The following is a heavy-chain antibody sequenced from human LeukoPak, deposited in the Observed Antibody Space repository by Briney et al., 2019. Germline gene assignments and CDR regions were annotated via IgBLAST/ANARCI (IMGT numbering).Heavy chain of an antibody. CDR1: GFTFSSYA. Sequence: PGRSLRLSCAASGFTFSSYAMHWVRQAPGKGLEWVAVISYDGSSKYYADSVKGRFTISRDNSKNTLYLQMNSLRAEDTAVYYCARDRDCGGDCYSAPDYWGQGTLVTVSS. CDR3: ARDRDCGGDCYSAPDY. D-gene: IGHD2-21*02. V-gene: IGHV3-30-3*01. CDR2: ISYDGSSK. J-gene: IGHJ4*02.